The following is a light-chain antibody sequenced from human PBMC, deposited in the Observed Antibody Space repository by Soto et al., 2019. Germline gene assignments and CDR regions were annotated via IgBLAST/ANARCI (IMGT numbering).Light chain of an antibody. CDR3: KHYNSYSEA. CDR2: KAS. CDR1: QTISSW. J-gene: IGKJ1*01. V-gene: IGKV1-5*03. Sequence: DIQMTQSPSTLSASVGDRVTITCRASQTISSWLAWYQQKPGKAPKLLIYKASTLKSGVQSRFSGSGSGTEFTLTIRSLQPDDFATYYCKHYNSYSEAFGQGTKVDNK.